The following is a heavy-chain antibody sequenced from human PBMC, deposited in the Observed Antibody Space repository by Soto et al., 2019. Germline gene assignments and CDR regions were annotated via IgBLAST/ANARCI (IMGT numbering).Heavy chain of an antibody. CDR2: IYYSGST. CDR3: ARLEVFWSGYYIVNYYYGMDV. CDR1: GGSISSSSYY. D-gene: IGHD3-3*01. J-gene: IGHJ6*02. Sequence: SETLSLTCTVSGGSISSSSYYWGWIRQPPGKGLEWIGSIYYSGSTYYNPSLKSRVTISVDTSKNQFSLKLSSVTAADTAVYYCARLEVFWSGYYIVNYYYGMDVWGQGTTVTVSS. V-gene: IGHV4-39*01.